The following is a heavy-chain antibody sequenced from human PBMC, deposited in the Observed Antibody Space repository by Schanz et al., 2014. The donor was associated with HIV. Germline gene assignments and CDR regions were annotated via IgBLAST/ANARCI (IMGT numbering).Heavy chain of an antibody. CDR3: ARDRDSSNWFPEDFDY. D-gene: IGHD6-13*01. CDR2: ISLYSGDT. CDR1: GYTFIKYA. V-gene: IGHV1-18*01. J-gene: IGHJ4*02. Sequence: QVQLVQSGAEVKKPGASVKVSCKASGYTFIKYAISWVRQAPGQGPEWVGWISLYSGDTNYAQKFQGRVTMTTDIATSTAYMELRSLRSDDTAVCYCARDRDSSNWFPEDFDYWGQGTPVTVSS.